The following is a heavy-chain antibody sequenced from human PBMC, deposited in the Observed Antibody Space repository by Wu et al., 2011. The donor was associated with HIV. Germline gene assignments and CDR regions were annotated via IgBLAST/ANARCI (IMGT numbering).Heavy chain of an antibody. CDR3: AKAGGHNLTDYYYYMDI. V-gene: IGHV1-69*14. CDR1: GGTFSSYA. CDR2: VIPIFDSP. D-gene: IGHD1-1*01. J-gene: IGHJ6*03. Sequence: QVQLVQSGAEVKKPGSSVKVSCKASGGTFSSYAISWMRQAPGQGLEWMGGVIPIFDSPKYARKFQGRVTIIADKSTSTAYMELSSPRSEDTAVYYCAKAGGHNLTDYYYYMDIWGKGTTVHVSS.